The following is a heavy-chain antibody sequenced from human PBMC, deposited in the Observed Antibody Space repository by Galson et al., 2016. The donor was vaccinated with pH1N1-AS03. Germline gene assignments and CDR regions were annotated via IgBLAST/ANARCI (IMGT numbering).Heavy chain of an antibody. CDR3: AHEGSLDY. V-gene: IGHV2-5*02. CDR2: IYWDDDK. J-gene: IGHJ4*02. CDR1: GFSLTTSAVG. Sequence: PALVKPTQTLTLTCTFSGFSLTTSAVGVVWIRQPPGKALEWLALIYWDDDKRYNSSLKSRLTITKDTSENQVVLTMTNMDPVDTGTYYCAHEGSLDYWGQGILVTVSS.